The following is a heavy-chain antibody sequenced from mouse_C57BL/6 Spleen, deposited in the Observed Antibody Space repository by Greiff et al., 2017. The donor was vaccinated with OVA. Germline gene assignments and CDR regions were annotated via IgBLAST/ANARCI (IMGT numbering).Heavy chain of an antibody. Sequence: EVKVVESGGGLVKPGGSLKLSCAASGFTFSDYGMHWVRQAPEKGLEWVAYISSGSSTINYADTVKGRFTISRDNAKNTLLLQMTSLRSEDTAMYYCAREGFAYWGQGTLVTVSA. V-gene: IGHV5-17*01. J-gene: IGHJ3*01. CDR3: AREGFAY. CDR2: ISSGSSTI. CDR1: GFTFSDYG.